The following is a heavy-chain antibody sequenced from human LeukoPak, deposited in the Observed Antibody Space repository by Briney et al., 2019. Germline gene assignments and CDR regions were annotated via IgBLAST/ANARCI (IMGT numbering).Heavy chain of an antibody. CDR2: VDPEDGET. D-gene: IGHD2-2*01. CDR3: ATDRSSTSCLDY. J-gene: IGHJ4*02. V-gene: IGHV1-69-2*01. Sequence: ASVKVSCKVSGYTFTDYYMHWVQRAPGKGLEWMGLVDPEDGETIYAEKFQGRVTITADTSTDAAYMELSSLRSEDTAVYYCATDRSSTSCLDYWGQGTLVTVSS. CDR1: GYTFTDYY.